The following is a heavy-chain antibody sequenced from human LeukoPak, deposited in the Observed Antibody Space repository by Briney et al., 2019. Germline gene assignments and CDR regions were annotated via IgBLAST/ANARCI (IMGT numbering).Heavy chain of an antibody. CDR1: GFTFSSYA. V-gene: IGHV3-23*01. CDR3: AKGSPNRVVVPAAIVSYYYYYSMDV. D-gene: IGHD2-2*02. J-gene: IGHJ6*02. CDR2: ISGSGGST. Sequence: GGSLRLSCAASGFTFSSYAMSWVRQAPGKGLEWVSAISGSGGSTYYADSVKGRFTISRDNSKNTLYLQMNSLRAEDTAVYYCAKGSPNRVVVPAAIVSYYYYYSMDVWGQGTTVTVSS.